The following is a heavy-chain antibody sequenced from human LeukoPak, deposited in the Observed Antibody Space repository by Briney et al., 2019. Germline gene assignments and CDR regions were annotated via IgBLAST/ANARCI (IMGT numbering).Heavy chain of an antibody. V-gene: IGHV4-59*01. CDR1: GGSISSYY. CDR3: ARGSLGDEYFQH. CDR2: IYYGGST. D-gene: IGHD3-16*01. J-gene: IGHJ1*01. Sequence: PSETLSLTCPVSGGSISSYYWSWIRQPPGKGLEWIGYIYYGGSTNYNPSLKSRVTISVDTSKNQFSLKLSSVTAADTAVYYCARGSLGDEYFQHWGQGTLVTVSS.